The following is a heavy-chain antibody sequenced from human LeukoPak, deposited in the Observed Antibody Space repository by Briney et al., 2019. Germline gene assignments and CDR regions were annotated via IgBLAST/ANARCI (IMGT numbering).Heavy chain of an antibody. CDR1: GGSISSSSYY. CDR2: IYYSGST. Sequence: SETLSLTCTVSGGSISSSSYYWGWIRQPPGKRLEWIGSIYYSGSTYYNPSLKSRVTISVDTSKNQFSLKLSSVTAADTAVYYCARHVAHDYGDYTAYWFDPWGQGTLVTVSS. V-gene: IGHV4-39*01. CDR3: ARHVAHDYGDYTAYWFDP. D-gene: IGHD4-17*01. J-gene: IGHJ5*02.